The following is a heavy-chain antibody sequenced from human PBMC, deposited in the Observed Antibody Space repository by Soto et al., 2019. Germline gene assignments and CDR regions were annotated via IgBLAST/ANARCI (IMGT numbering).Heavy chain of an antibody. Sequence: PGGSLRLSCTASGLIFRNYWMTWVRQAPGKGLEWVANIKEDGSEKYYLDSVKGRFTISRDNGKNSLYLQLNSLRVEDTAVYYCAKDTGFWSGYPYYYYGMDVRGQGTTVTVSS. V-gene: IGHV3-7*01. CDR3: AKDTGFWSGYPYYYYGMDV. CDR1: GLIFRNYW. J-gene: IGHJ6*02. CDR2: IKEDGSEK. D-gene: IGHD3-3*01.